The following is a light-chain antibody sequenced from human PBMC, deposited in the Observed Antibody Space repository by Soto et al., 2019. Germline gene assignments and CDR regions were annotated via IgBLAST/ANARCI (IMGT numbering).Light chain of an antibody. CDR2: GAS. CDR1: QSVSSNY. J-gene: IGKJ1*01. CDR3: QQYNNWPRT. Sequence: PGERATLSCRASQSVSSNYLAWYQQKPGQAPRLLIYGASSRATGIPDRFSGSGSGTDFTLTISSLEPEDFAVYYCQQYNNWPRTFGQGTKVEIK. V-gene: IGKV3-20*01.